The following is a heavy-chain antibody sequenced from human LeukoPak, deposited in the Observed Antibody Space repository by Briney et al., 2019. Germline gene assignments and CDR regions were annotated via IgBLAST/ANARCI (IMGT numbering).Heavy chain of an antibody. D-gene: IGHD3-22*01. Sequence: GRSLRLSCAASGFTFSSYAMSWVSQAPGKGLEWASVISGSGASTYYVDSVKGRFTISRDNSKNTLSLQMNSLRAEDTAVYYCAKGDSGYYYDSSGYLNWFDPWGQGTLVTVSS. CDR1: GFTFSSYA. V-gene: IGHV3-23*01. CDR2: ISGSGAST. CDR3: AKGDSGYYYDSSGYLNWFDP. J-gene: IGHJ5*02.